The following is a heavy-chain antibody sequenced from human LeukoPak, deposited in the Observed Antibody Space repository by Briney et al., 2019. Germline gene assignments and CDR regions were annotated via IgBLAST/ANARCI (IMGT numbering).Heavy chain of an antibody. V-gene: IGHV1-2*02. Sequence: ASVKVSCKASGYTFDENYIHWVRQAPGQGPEWMGWINPKSGATDSAQRFHGRLTMTRDTSIATASMDLSGLRLDDTGIYYCARAGDDSTGPYDSCQLWRQGTMVTVSS. CDR3: ARAGDDSTGPYDSCQL. CDR1: GYTFDENY. J-gene: IGHJ3*01. CDR2: INPKSGAT. D-gene: IGHD3-22*01.